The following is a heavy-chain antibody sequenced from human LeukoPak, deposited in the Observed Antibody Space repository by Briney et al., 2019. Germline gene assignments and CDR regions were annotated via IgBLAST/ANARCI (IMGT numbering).Heavy chain of an antibody. J-gene: IGHJ6*04. V-gene: IGHV3-23*01. CDR3: AGSGSYYDYYYYGMDV. Sequence: GGSLRLSCAASGFTFSSYAMSWVRQAPGKGLEWVSAISGSGGSTYYADSAKGRFTISRDNSKNTLYLQMNSLRAEDTAVYYCAGSGSYYDYYYYGMDVWGKGTTVTVSS. CDR2: ISGSGGST. D-gene: IGHD3-10*01. CDR1: GFTFSSYA.